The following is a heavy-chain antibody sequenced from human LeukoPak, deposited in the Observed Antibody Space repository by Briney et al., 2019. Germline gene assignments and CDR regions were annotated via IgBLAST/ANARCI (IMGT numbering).Heavy chain of an antibody. J-gene: IGHJ4*02. D-gene: IGHD1-26*01. CDR1: GYSFTSYW. CDR2: IYHGDSDT. CDR3: ARLRGGSPVDY. Sequence: GESLQISCETSGYSFTSYWIGWVRQMPGKGLEWMGIIYHGDSDTRYSPSLQGQVSISVDKSISTAYLQWSSLKASDTAMYYCARLRGGSPVDYWGQGTLVTVSS. V-gene: IGHV5-51*01.